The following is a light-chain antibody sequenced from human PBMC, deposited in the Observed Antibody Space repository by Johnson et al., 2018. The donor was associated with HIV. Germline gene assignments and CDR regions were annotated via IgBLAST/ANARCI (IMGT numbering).Light chain of an antibody. V-gene: IGLV1-47*01. CDR1: SSNIGNNY. CDR3: ATWEDTLNGRYV. CDR2: RNN. Sequence: QSVLTQPPSVSAAPGQKVTSSCSGSSSNIGNNYVSWYQQLPGTAPKLLIYRNNQRPSGVPDRFSGSKSGTSASLAISGLQAEDEADYYCATWEDTLNGRYVFETGTQVTVL. J-gene: IGLJ1*01.